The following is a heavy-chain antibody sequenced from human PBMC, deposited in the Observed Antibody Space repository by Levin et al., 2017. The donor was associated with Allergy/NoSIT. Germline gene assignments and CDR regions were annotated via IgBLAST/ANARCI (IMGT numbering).Heavy chain of an antibody. CDR2: ISPSSYTI. D-gene: IGHD3-3*01. Sequence: LSLTCAASGFIFNDSNMNWVRQAPGKGLEWVSFISPSSYTIYYADSVKGRFTVSRDNAKNSLFLQMNSLRDEDTAVYYCARAPASHGHLFFSWGQGTQVTISS. V-gene: IGHV3-48*02. CDR1: GFIFNDSN. J-gene: IGHJ4*02. CDR3: ARAPASHGHLFFS.